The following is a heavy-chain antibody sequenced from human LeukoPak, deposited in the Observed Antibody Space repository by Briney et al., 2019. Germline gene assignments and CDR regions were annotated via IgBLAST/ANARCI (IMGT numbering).Heavy chain of an antibody. CDR2: ISAYNGNT. CDR1: GYTFTSYG. CDR3: AGGELEPWGGAFDI. V-gene: IGHV1-18*01. D-gene: IGHD1-1*01. J-gene: IGHJ3*02. Sequence: ASVKVSCKASGYTFTSYGISWVRQAPGQGLEWRGWISAYNGNTNYAQKLQGRVTMTTGTSTSTAYMELRSLRSEDTAVYYCAGGELEPWGGAFDIWGQGTMVTVSS.